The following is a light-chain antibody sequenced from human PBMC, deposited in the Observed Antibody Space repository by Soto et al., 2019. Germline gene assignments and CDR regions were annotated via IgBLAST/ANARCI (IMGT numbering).Light chain of an antibody. V-gene: IGLV1-44*01. Sequence: QPVLTQPPSASGTPGQRVTISCSGSRSNIGSNAVSWYQQLPGTAPKLLIYNDNQRPSGVPDRFSASKSGTSASLAISGLQSEDEADYYCAAWDDSLNARGVLGGGTKVTVL. CDR2: NDN. CDR3: AAWDDSLNARGV. J-gene: IGLJ3*02. CDR1: RSNIGSNA.